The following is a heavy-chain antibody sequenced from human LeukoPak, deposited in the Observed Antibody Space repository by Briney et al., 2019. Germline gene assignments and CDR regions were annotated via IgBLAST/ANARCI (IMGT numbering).Heavy chain of an antibody. V-gene: IGHV4-30-4*01. Sequence: SETLSLTCSVSGGSISSGDYYWSWIRQPPGKGLEWIGYIYYSGSTYYNPSLKSRVTISVDTSKNQFSLKLSSVTAADTAVYYCASSYSSSWYYFDYWGQGTLVAVSS. D-gene: IGHD6-13*01. CDR3: ASSYSSSWYYFDY. J-gene: IGHJ4*02. CDR2: IYYSGST. CDR1: GGSISSGDYY.